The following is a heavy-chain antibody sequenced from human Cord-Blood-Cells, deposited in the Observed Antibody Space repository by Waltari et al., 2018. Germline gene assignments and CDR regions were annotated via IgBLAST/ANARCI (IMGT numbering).Heavy chain of an antibody. Sequence: QVQLVQSGAEVKKPGASVKVSCKASGYTFTSYDINWVRQATGQGLEWMGWMNHNVENTDDAQKFHGRVTSTRNTSISTAYMGLSSLRSEDTAVYYCARALLVRSKWFDPWGQGTLVTVSS. J-gene: IGHJ5*02. V-gene: IGHV1-8*03. CDR3: ARALLVRSKWFDP. D-gene: IGHD6-6*01. CDR1: GYTFTSYD. CDR2: MNHNVENT.